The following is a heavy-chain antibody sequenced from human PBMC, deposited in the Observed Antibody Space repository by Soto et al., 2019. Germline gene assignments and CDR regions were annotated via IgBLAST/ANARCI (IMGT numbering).Heavy chain of an antibody. V-gene: IGHV4-59*08. CDR1: GGSSISYY. CDR3: AAGVTVTRNLNY. CDR2: IYYSGST. D-gene: IGHD4-17*01. J-gene: IGHJ4*02. Sequence: LETLSLTCTVSGGSSISYYWSWIRQPPGKGLEWIGYIYYSGSTNYNPSLKSRVTISVDTSKNQFSLKLSSVTAADTAVYYCAAGVTVTRNLNYWGQGTLVTVSS.